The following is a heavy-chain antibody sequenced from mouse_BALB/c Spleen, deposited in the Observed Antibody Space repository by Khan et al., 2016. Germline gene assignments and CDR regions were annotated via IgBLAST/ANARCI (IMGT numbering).Heavy chain of an antibody. CDR1: GYTFTDYG. V-gene: IGHV9-3*02. Sequence: QIQLVQSGPELKKPGETVKISCKASGYTFTDYGMNWVKQAPGKGLKWMGWINTNTGESTYDEDFKGRFAFSLETSASIAYLQNNNLKNENTATYFCSRYPAFSRYDGLGYWGQGTLVTVAA. CDR2: INTNTGES. CDR3: SRYPAFSRYDGLGY. D-gene: IGHD2-14*01. J-gene: IGHJ3*01.